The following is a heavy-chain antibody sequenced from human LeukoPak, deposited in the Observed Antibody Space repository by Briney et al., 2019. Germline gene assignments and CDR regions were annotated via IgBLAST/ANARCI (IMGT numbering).Heavy chain of an antibody. CDR3: ARELSSGWSYWYFDL. V-gene: IGHV3-7*05. CDR2: IKLDGSEK. Sequence: GGSLRLSCAASGFIFRRYWMSWVRQAPGKGLEWVANIKLDGSEKYYVDSVKGRFTISRDNAKNSLYLHMNSLRGEDTAVYYCARELSSGWSYWYFDLWGRGTLVTVSS. D-gene: IGHD6-19*01. CDR1: GFIFRRYW. J-gene: IGHJ2*01.